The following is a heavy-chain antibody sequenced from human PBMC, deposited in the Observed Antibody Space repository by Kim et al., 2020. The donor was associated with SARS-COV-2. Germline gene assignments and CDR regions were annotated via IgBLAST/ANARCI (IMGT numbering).Heavy chain of an antibody. V-gene: IGHV3-48*02. CDR1: GFTFSSYS. D-gene: IGHD3-9*01. CDR2: ISSSSSTI. CDR3: ARAGYYDILTGYYTAPADAFDI. Sequence: GGSLRLSCAASGFTFSSYSMNWVRQAPGKGLEWVSYISSSSSTIYYADSVKGRFTISRDNAKNSLYLQMNSLRDEDTAVYYCARAGYYDILTGYYTAPADAFDIWGQGTMVTVSS. J-gene: IGHJ3*02.